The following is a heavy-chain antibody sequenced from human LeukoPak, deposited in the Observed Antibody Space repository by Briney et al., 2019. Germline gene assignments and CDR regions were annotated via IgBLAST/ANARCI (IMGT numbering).Heavy chain of an antibody. D-gene: IGHD6-19*01. V-gene: IGHV1-2*02. Sequence: ASVKVSCKASGYAFTGYYMHWVRQAPGQGLEWMGWINPNSGGTNYAQKFQGRVTMTRDTSISTAYMELSRLTLDDTAVYYCARQGIAVADFDYWGQGTLVTVSS. J-gene: IGHJ4*02. CDR2: INPNSGGT. CDR3: ARQGIAVADFDY. CDR1: GYAFTGYY.